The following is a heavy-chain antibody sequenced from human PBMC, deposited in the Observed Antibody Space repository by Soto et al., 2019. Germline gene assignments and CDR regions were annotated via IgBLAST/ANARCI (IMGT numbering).Heavy chain of an antibody. CDR2: IGTAGDT. D-gene: IGHD3-16*02. CDR3: ARGRRFNDYIWGSYRYDAFDI. CDR1: GFTFSSYD. Sequence: EVQLVESGGGLVQPGGSLRLSCAASGFTFSSYDMHWVRQATGKGLEWVSAIGTAGDTYYPGSVKGRFTISRENAKNSLNLQMNSLRAGDTAVYYCARGRRFNDYIWGSYRYDAFDIWGQGTMVTVSS. V-gene: IGHV3-13*01. J-gene: IGHJ3*02.